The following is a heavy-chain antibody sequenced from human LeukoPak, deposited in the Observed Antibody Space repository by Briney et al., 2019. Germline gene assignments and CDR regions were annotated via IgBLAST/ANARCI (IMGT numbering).Heavy chain of an antibody. D-gene: IGHD3-10*01. J-gene: IGHJ6*04. CDR3: ASRWFGEILTGYYYYGMDV. CDR1: GYTFTSYG. V-gene: IGHV1-18*04. Sequence: GASVKVSCKASGYTFTSYGISWVRQAPGQGLEWMGWISAYNGNTNYAQKLQGRVTMTTDTSTSTAYMELRSLRSDDTAVYYCASRWFGEILTGYYYYGMDVWGKGTTVTVSS. CDR2: ISAYNGNT.